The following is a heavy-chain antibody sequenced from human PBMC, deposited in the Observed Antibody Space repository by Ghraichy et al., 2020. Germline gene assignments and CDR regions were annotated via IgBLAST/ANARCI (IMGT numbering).Heavy chain of an antibody. CDR3: ARAKSSSWRFDY. CDR2: IYYSGST. J-gene: IGHJ4*02. Sequence: SETLSLTCTVSGGSISSAGHYWNWVRQHPGKGLEWIGYIYYSGSTYYNPSLKSRVSISVDTSKNQFSLKLSSVTAADTAVYYCARAKSSSWRFDYWGQGTLVTVSS. D-gene: IGHD6-13*01. V-gene: IGHV4-30-4*08. CDR1: GGSISSAGHY.